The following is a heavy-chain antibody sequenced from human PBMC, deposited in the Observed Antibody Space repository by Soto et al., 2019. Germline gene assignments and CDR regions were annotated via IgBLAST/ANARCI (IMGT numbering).Heavy chain of an antibody. Sequence: GGSLRLSCATSGFTFSSYAMSWVRQAPWRGLEWISAISGSAATTYYADSVRGRFTISRDNSKDTLYVQMNSLRAGDTAIYYCAKGLIRSYSIPNPDYGLDVWGQGTTVTVSS. CDR1: GFTFSSYA. CDR3: AKGLIRSYSIPNPDYGLDV. V-gene: IGHV3-23*01. J-gene: IGHJ6*02. D-gene: IGHD3-10*01. CDR2: ISGSAATT.